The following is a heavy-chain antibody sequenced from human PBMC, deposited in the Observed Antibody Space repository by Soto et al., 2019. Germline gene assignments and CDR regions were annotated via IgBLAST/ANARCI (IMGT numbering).Heavy chain of an antibody. CDR3: ARGELGDYGGYVGDY. CDR2: ISGSGGST. CDR1: GFTFSSYA. V-gene: IGHV3-23*01. D-gene: IGHD4-17*01. Sequence: EVQLLESGGGLVQPGGSLRLSCAASGFTFSSYAMSWVRQAPGKGLEWVSAISGSGGSTYSADSVKGRFTISRDNSKHTLYLQMNSLRAEDAAVYYCARGELGDYGGYVGDYWGQGTLVTVSS. J-gene: IGHJ4*02.